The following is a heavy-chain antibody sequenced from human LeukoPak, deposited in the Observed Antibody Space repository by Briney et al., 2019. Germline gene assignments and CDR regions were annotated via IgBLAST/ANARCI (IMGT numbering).Heavy chain of an antibody. CDR2: INHSGST. CDR1: GGSFSGYY. V-gene: IGHV4-34*01. CDR3: ARGAVAGIPNWFDP. D-gene: IGHD6-19*01. Sequence: SETLSLTCAVYGGSFSGYYWRWIRQPPGKGLESIGEINHSGSTNYNPSLKSRVTISVDTSKNQFSLKLSSVTAADTAVYYCARGAVAGIPNWFDPWGQGTLVTVSS. J-gene: IGHJ5*02.